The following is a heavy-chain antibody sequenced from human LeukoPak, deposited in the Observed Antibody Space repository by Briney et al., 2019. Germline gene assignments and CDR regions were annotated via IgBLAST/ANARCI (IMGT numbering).Heavy chain of an antibody. V-gene: IGHV3-48*01. CDR1: GSTVSSYR. J-gene: IGHJ4*02. CDR3: ARAPYTSGWYRGDNDY. Sequence: PGGSLRRSCAASGSTVSSYRMNWVRQPPGKGLEWVSYISGSSGTRYYADSVKGRFTISRNNAKNSLYLQMNSLRAEDTAVYYCARAPYTSGWYRGDNDYWGQGTMVTVAS. CDR2: ISGSSGTR. D-gene: IGHD6-19*01.